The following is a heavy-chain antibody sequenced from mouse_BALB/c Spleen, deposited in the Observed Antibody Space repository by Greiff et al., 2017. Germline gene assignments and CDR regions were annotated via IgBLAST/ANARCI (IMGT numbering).Heavy chain of an antibody. CDR2: IDPENGDT. V-gene: IGHV14-4*02. J-gene: IGHJ3*01. CDR3: NAGWLLQAWFAY. Sequence: VQLQQSGAELVRSGASVKLSCTASGFNIKDYYMHWVKQRPEQGLEWIGWIDPENGDTEYAPKFQGKATMTADTSSNTAYLQLSSLTSEDTAVYYCNAGWLLQAWFAYWGQGTLVTVSA. CDR1: GFNIKDYY. D-gene: IGHD2-3*01.